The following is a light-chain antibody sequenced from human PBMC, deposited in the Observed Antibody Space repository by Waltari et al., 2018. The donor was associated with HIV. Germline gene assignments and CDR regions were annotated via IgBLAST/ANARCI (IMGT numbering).Light chain of an antibody. Sequence: QSVLTHPPSASGTPRQRVTISRSGGSPHNASNYVYWSQQPPGTAPHLLINRNNQRPSGVPARCSGSKSGTSAALAISVLRSEDEADYYCAAWDDSLSGREVFGGGTKLTVL. CDR2: RNN. CDR3: AAWDDSLSGREV. CDR1: SPHNASNY. V-gene: IGLV1-47*01. J-gene: IGLJ2*01.